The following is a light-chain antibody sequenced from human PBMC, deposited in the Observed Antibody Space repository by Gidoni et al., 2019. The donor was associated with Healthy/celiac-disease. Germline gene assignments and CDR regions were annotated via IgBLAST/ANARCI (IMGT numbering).Light chain of an antibody. V-gene: IGLV2-14*03. Sequence: QSALTQPASVSESPGQSITISCIGTSSDVGGYNYVSWYQQHPGKAPKLMIYDVSNRPSGVSNRFSGSKSGNTASLTISGLQAEDEADYYCSSYTSSPYVFGTGTKVTVL. CDR3: SSYTSSPYV. J-gene: IGLJ1*01. CDR1: SSDVGGYNY. CDR2: DVS.